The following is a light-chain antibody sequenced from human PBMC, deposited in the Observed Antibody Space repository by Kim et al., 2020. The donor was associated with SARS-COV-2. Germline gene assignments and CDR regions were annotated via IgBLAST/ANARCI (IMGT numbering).Light chain of an antibody. V-gene: IGLV3-19*01. CDR2: GQN. CDR3: ESRDNSGVHVL. J-gene: IGLJ2*01. Sequence: SSELTQDPAVSVALGQTVRITCQGDSLRNYYATWYHQKPGQAPVHVIYGQNRRHSGIPDRFSGSRSGNTASLTITGAQAEDEGDYYCESRDNSGVHVLFGVGTQLTVL. CDR1: SLRNYY.